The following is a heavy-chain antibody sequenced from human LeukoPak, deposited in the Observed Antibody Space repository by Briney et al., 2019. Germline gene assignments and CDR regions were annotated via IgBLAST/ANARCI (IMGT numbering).Heavy chain of an antibody. Sequence: SETLSLTCAVYGGSFSGYYWSWIRQPPGKGLEWIGEINHSGSTNYNPSLKSRVTISVDTSKNQFSLKLSSVTAADTAVYYCARLSSYGYSSSWYSLYYFDYWGQGTLVTVSS. D-gene: IGHD6-13*01. CDR2: INHSGST. V-gene: IGHV4-34*01. CDR3: ARLSSYGYSSSWYSLYYFDY. CDR1: GGSFSGYY. J-gene: IGHJ4*02.